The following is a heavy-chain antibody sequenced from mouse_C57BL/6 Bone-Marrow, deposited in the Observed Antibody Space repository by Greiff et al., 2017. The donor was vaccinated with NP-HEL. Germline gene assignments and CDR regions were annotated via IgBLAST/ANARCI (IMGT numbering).Heavy chain of an antibody. Sequence: EVQLQQSGPELVKPGASVKISCKASGYTFTDYYMNWVKQSHGKSLEWIGDINPNNGGTSYNQKFKGKATLTVDKSSSTAYMELRSLTSEDSAVYYGARPLNSSGYWFAYWGQGTLVTVSA. J-gene: IGHJ3*01. V-gene: IGHV1-26*01. CDR3: ARPLNSSGYWFAY. D-gene: IGHD3-2*02. CDR2: INPNNGGT. CDR1: GYTFTDYY.